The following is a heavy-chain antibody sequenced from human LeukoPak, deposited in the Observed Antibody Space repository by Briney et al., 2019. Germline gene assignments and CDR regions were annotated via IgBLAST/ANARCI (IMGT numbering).Heavy chain of an antibody. CDR3: ARDVVGAGDY. CDR2: IYYSGST. Sequence: SETLSLTCTVSGGSISSYYWSGIRQPPGKGLEWIGYIYYSGSTNYNPSLKSRVTISVDTSKNQFSLKLSSVTAADTAVYYCARDVVGAGDYWGQGTLVTVSS. CDR1: GGSISSYY. J-gene: IGHJ4*02. V-gene: IGHV4-59*01. D-gene: IGHD1-26*01.